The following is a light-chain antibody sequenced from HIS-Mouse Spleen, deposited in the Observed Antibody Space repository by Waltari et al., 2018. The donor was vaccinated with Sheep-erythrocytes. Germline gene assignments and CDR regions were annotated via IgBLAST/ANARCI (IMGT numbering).Light chain of an antibody. CDR1: RRHVCGDHY. Sequence: HSALTKPPSQTGSPGQSVTIPFTGPRRHVCGDHYVSWYHQHPGKAPNLMIYYGSKRPSGVPDRFSGSKSGNTASLTISGLQAEDEADYYCCSYAGSYNHVFATGTKVTVL. V-gene: IGLV2-11*01. CDR3: CSYAGSYNHV. J-gene: IGLJ1*01. CDR2: YGS.